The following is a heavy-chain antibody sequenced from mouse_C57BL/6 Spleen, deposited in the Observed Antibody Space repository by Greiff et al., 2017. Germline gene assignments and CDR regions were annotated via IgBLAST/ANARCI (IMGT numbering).Heavy chain of an antibody. Sequence: QVQLQQPGAELVRPGTSVKLSCKASGYTFTSYWMHWVKQRPGQGLEWIGVIDPSDSYTNYNQKFKGKATLTVDTSSSTAYMQLSSLTSEDSAVYYCARGYYYGSSPSWDAYWGQGTLVTVSA. J-gene: IGHJ3*01. CDR2: IDPSDSYT. V-gene: IGHV1-59*01. CDR3: ARGYYYGSSPSWDAY. D-gene: IGHD1-1*01. CDR1: GYTFTSYW.